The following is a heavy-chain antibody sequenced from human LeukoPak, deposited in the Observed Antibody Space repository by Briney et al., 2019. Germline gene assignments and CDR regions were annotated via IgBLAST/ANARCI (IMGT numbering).Heavy chain of an antibody. V-gene: IGHV3-7*01. D-gene: IGHD6-13*01. J-gene: IGHJ6*03. CDR3: ARGGAATQRFYYYYMDV. CDR2: IKQDGCGK. CDR1: GLPFSSYW. Sequence: PGGSLRLSCAASGLPFSSYWMSWVRQAPGKGLEWVANIKQDGCGKYYVDSVKGRFTISRDKAKNSLYLQMNSLRAEDTAVYYCARGGAATQRFYYYYMDVWGKGTPVTVSS.